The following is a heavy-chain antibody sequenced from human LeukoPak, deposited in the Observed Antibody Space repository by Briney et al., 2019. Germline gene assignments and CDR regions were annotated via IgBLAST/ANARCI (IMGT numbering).Heavy chain of an antibody. CDR1: GFSVSSNY. CDR2: IYTGGTT. D-gene: IGHD6-19*01. V-gene: IGHV3-66*02. Sequence: QSGGSLRLSCAASGFSVSSNYMNWVRQAPGKGLEWVSAIYTGGTTYYADSVKGRFTISRDNSKNTLYLQMNSLRAEDSAVYFCARDKLGSGYSSDFDYWDQGTLVTVSS. J-gene: IGHJ4*02. CDR3: ARDKLGSGYSSDFDY.